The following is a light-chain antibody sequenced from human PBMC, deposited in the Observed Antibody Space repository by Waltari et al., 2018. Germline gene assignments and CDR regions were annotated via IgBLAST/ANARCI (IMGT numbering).Light chain of an antibody. Sequence: DIQMTQSPSTLSASVGDRVTITCRASQNINKWLAWYQQKPGKAPKLRISEASTLETGVPLRFSGSGSATEFTLTISSLQPDDFATYYCQQYDYYVTFGQGTRLEIK. CDR1: QNINKW. V-gene: IGKV1-5*03. CDR3: QQYDYYVT. J-gene: IGKJ5*01. CDR2: EAS.